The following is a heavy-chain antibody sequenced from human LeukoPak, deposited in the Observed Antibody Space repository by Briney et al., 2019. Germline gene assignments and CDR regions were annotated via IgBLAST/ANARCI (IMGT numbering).Heavy chain of an antibody. CDR3: ARSGDSSGYYPEDFDY. J-gene: IGHJ4*02. CDR1: GYSFTSYW. D-gene: IGHD3-22*01. V-gene: IGHV5-51*01. Sequence: GESLKISCKGSGYSFTSYWIGWVRQMPGKGLEWMGIIYPGDSDTRYSPSFQGQVTISADKSISTAYLQWSSLKASDTAMYYCARSGDSSGYYPEDFDYWGQGTLVTVSS. CDR2: IYPGDSDT.